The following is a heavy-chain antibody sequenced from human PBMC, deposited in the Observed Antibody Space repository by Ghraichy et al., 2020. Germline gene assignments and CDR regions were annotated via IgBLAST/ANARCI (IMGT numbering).Heavy chain of an antibody. J-gene: IGHJ4*02. Sequence: GGSLRLSCAASGFSFSNYGMHWVRLAPGRGLEWVAVIASDGNDKKSADSVKGRFTISRDNSKNTLYLQMNSLRAEDTAVYYCAKDLSLGAAGYYFDYWGQGTLVTVSS. V-gene: IGHV3-30*18. D-gene: IGHD6-13*01. CDR3: AKDLSLGAAGYYFDY. CDR1: GFSFSNYG. CDR2: IASDGNDK.